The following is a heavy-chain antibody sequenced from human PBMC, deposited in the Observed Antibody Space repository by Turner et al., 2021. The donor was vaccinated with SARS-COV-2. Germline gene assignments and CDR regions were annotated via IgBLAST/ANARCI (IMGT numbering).Heavy chain of an antibody. CDR2: VDPEDGET. V-gene: IGHV1-24*01. J-gene: IGHJ4*02. Sequence: QVQLVQSGAEVKKPGASVKVSCKVSGYTLNEFSMHWVRQGPGKGLEWMGGVDPEDGETNYAPRFRVRVTMTEDTSTNTAYMELSNLGSTDTAVYYCAIGSRFTGSYDFWGQGTLVTVSS. CDR1: GYTLNEFS. CDR3: AIGSRFTGSYDF. D-gene: IGHD1-26*01.